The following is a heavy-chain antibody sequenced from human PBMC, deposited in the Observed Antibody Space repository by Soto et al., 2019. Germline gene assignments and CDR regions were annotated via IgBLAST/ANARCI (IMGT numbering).Heavy chain of an antibody. D-gene: IGHD1-26*01. Sequence: QVQLVESGGGVVQPGRSLRLSSAASGFSFSTYGMNWVRQAPGKGLEWVALIWYDGSNEEYADSVKGRFTISKDNSKKTVYLQMNSLRVEDTAVYYCARSSSVVSLGLSDFWGQGAQVTVSS. V-gene: IGHV3-33*01. CDR3: ARSSSVVSLGLSDF. J-gene: IGHJ4*02. CDR2: IWYDGSNE. CDR1: GFSFSTYG.